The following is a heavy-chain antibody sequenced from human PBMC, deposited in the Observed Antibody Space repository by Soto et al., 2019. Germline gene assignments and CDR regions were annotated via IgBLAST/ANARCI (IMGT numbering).Heavy chain of an antibody. D-gene: IGHD3-22*01. V-gene: IGHV3-23*01. Sequence: SGGSLRLSCAASGFTFSSYAMSWVRQAPGKXLEWVSAISGSGGSTYYADSVKGRFTISRDNSKNTLYLQMNSLRAEDTAVYYCAKDYYDSSGYYHDAFDIWGQGTMVTVSS. CDR3: AKDYYDSSGYYHDAFDI. CDR1: GFTFSSYA. J-gene: IGHJ3*02. CDR2: ISGSGGST.